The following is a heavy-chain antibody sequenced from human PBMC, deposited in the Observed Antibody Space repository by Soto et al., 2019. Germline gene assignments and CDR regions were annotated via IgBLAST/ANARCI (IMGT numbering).Heavy chain of an antibody. CDR3: ARDNPYTNSFGNWFDP. D-gene: IGHD6-13*01. J-gene: IGHJ5*02. CDR2: IIPVFGTV. Sequence: QVRLVQSGAEVKKPGSSVKVSCKASGGTFSNYAITWLRLALGQGLEWLGGIIPVFGTVNYAQKFQGRVTITADESTSTAYMELNRLRSEDTAVYYCARDNPYTNSFGNWFDPWGQGTLVIVS. CDR1: GGTFSNYA. V-gene: IGHV1-69*01.